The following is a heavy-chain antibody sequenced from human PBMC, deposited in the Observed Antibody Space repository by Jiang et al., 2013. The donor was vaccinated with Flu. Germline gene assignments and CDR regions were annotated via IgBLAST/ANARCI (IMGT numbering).Heavy chain of an antibody. Sequence: LLKPSETLSLTCAVYGGSFSGYYWSWIRQPPGKGLEWIGEINHSGSTNYNPSLKSRVTISVDTSKNQFSLKLSSVTAADTAVYYCARAPRSVWFGVRGHYFDYWGQG. CDR1: GGSFSGYY. V-gene: IGHV4-34*01. CDR2: INHSGST. J-gene: IGHJ4*02. D-gene: IGHD3-10*01. CDR3: ARAPRSVWFGVRGHYFDY.